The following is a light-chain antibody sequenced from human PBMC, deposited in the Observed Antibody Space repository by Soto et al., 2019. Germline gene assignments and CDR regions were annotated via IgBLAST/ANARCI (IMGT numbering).Light chain of an antibody. CDR3: QQYNNWPPYT. Sequence: EIVLTQSPATLSVSPGERVTLSCRASESVDINLAWYQQKPGQAPRLLIYGASTRATDMPGTFSGRGSGTESTLTISSLQSEDFAVYYCQQYNNWPPYTFGQGTKVDIK. J-gene: IGKJ2*01. V-gene: IGKV3-15*01. CDR2: GAS. CDR1: ESVDIN.